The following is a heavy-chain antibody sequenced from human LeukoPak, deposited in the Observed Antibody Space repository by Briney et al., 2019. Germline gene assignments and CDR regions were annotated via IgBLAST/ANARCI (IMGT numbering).Heavy chain of an antibody. J-gene: IGHJ4*02. CDR3: ARSLGSCSSTSCYRGPLFGDY. D-gene: IGHD2-2*02. CDR2: INPNSGGK. CDR1: GYTFTGYY. V-gene: IGHV1-2*02. Sequence: ASVKVSCKASGYTFTGYYMHWVRQAPGQVLEWMGWINPNSGGKNYAQKFQGRVTMTRDTSISTAYMELSRLRSDDTAVYYCARSLGSCSSTSCYRGPLFGDYWGQGTLVTVSS.